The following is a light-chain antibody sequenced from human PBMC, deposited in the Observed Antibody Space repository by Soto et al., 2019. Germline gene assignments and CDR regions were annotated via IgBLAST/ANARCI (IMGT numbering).Light chain of an antibody. CDR2: ENN. Sequence: QSVLKQPPPVSAAPVQKGTISCSGSSSNIGNNYVSWYQQLPGTAPKLLIYENNKRPSGIPDRFSGSKSGTSATLGITGLQTGDEADYYCGTWDSSLSAVFGTGTKVTVL. V-gene: IGLV1-51*02. CDR3: GTWDSSLSAV. CDR1: SSNIGNNY. J-gene: IGLJ1*01.